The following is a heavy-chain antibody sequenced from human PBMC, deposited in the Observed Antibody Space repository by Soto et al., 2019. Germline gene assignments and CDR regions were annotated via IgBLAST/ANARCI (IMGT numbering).Heavy chain of an antibody. Sequence: QVQLQESGPGLVKPSQTLSLTCTVSGGSISSGGYYWSWIRQHPGKGLEWIGYIYYSGSTYYNPSLKSRVTISVHTSKHQFSLKLNSVTAADTAVYYCARLSKRYSFDYWGQGTLVTVSS. J-gene: IGHJ4*02. CDR2: IYYSGST. V-gene: IGHV4-31*03. CDR1: GGSISSGGYY. D-gene: IGHD2-15*01. CDR3: ARLSKRYSFDY.